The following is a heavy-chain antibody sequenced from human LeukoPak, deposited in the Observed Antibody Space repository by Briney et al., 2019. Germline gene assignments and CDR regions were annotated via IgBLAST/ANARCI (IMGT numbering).Heavy chain of an antibody. CDR2: ISHSGTT. Sequence: PSETLSLTCAVYGGSFSGYYWTWIRQPPGKGLEWIAEISHSGTTNYNPALKSRVTISVDTSKNQSSLKLISVTAADTGVYYCARGSPKHDSWGQGTLVIVSP. V-gene: IGHV4-34*01. CDR1: GGSFSGYY. CDR3: ARGSPKHDS. J-gene: IGHJ5*01.